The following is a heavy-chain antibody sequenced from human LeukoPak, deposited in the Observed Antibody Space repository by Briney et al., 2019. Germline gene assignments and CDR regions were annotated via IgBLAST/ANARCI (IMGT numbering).Heavy chain of an antibody. D-gene: IGHD4-17*01. CDR1: GYTFTGYY. Sequence: ASVKVSCKASGYTFTGYYMHWVRQAPGQGLEWMGWINPNSGGTNYAQKFQGRVTMTRDTSISTAYMELSRLRSDDTAVYYCARNFIYGDYTYYYYFDYWGQGTLVTVSS. CDR2: INPNSGGT. V-gene: IGHV1-2*02. CDR3: ARNFIYGDYTYYYYFDY. J-gene: IGHJ4*02.